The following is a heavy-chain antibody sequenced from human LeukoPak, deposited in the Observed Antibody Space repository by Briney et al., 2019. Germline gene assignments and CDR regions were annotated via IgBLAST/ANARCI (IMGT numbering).Heavy chain of an antibody. CDR3: ARDLQSIVVIIPTEFDP. Sequence: PGGSLRLSCAASGFTFSHYGMHWVRQAPGKGLEWVAFIRYDGSNKYYADSVKGRFTISRDNSKNTLYLQMNSLRAEDTALYYCARDLQSIVVIIPTEFDPWGQGTLVTVSS. V-gene: IGHV3-30*02. CDR1: GFTFSHYG. D-gene: IGHD3-22*01. CDR2: IRYDGSNK. J-gene: IGHJ5*02.